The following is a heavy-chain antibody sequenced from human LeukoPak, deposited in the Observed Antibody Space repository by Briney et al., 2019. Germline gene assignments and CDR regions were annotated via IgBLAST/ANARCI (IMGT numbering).Heavy chain of an antibody. CDR1: GGSFSGYY. CDR2: IYYSGST. D-gene: IGHD2-2*01. V-gene: IGHV4-59*08. CDR3: ARQVDL. J-gene: IGHJ4*02. Sequence: SETLSLTCAVYGGSFSGYYWSWIRQPPGKGLEWIGYIYYSGSTNYNPSLKSRVTISVDTSKNQFSLKLSSVTAADTAVYYCARQVDLWGQGTLVTVSS.